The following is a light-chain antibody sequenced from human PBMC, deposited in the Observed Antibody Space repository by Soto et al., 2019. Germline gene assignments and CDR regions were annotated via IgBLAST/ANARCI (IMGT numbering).Light chain of an antibody. CDR1: SSDVAGYNY. J-gene: IGLJ2*01. Sequence: QSALAQPASVSGSPGQSITISCTGTSSDVAGYNYVSWYQQHPGKAPKLLIYDVTNRPSGVSDRFSGSKSGNTASLTISGLLAEDEADYYCCSYTSGSTDVIFGGGTKLTVL. CDR3: CSYTSGSTDVI. CDR2: DVT. V-gene: IGLV2-14*01.